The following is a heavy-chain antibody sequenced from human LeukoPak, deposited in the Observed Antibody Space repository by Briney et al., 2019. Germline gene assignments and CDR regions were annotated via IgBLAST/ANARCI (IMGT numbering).Heavy chain of an antibody. D-gene: IGHD3-10*01. CDR3: ARAEGSGSYYNRYWYFDL. Sequence: PGGCLRLSCAASGFTFSSYSMNWVRQAPGKGLEWVSSISSSSSYIYYADSVKGRFTISRDNAKNSLYLQMNSLRAEDTAVYYCARAEGSGSYYNRYWYFDLWGRGTLVTVSS. J-gene: IGHJ2*01. V-gene: IGHV3-21*01. CDR2: ISSSSSYI. CDR1: GFTFSSYS.